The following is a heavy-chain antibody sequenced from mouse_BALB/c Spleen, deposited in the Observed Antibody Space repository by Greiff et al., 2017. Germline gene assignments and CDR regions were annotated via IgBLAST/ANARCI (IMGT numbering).Heavy chain of an antibody. Sequence: QVQLKESGPGLVQPSQSLSITCTVSGFSLTSYGVHWVRQSPGKGLEWLGVIWSGGSTDYNAAFISRLSISKDNSKSQVFFKMNSLQANDTAIYYCARTVRRGFYAMDYWGQGTSVTVSS. V-gene: IGHV2-2*02. CDR2: IWSGGST. CDR1: GFSLTSYG. CDR3: ARTVRRGFYAMDY. J-gene: IGHJ4*01. D-gene: IGHD2-14*01.